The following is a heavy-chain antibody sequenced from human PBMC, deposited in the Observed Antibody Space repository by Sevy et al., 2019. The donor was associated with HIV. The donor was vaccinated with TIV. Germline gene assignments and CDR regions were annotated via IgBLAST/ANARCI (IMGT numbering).Heavy chain of an antibody. J-gene: IGHJ4*02. CDR1: GFIFSDYT. Sequence: GGSLRLSCAASGFIFSDYTLHWVRQAPGTGLEWVAVISCDGSFTYYADSVEGRFTISRDNSKNTLFLQMNSLRHEDTAVYYCARSQSSSWHYFDYWGQGTLVTVSS. CDR3: ARSQSSSWHYFDY. CDR2: ISCDGSFT. D-gene: IGHD6-13*01. V-gene: IGHV3-30*04.